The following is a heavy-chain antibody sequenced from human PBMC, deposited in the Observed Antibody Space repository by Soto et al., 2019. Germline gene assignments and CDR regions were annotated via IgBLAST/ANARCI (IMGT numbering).Heavy chain of an antibody. J-gene: IGHJ5*02. CDR2: IYYSGST. Sequence: QVQLQESGPGLVKPSETLSLTCTVSGGSISSYYWSWIRQPPGKGLEWIGYIYYSGSTNYNPSLKSRVTISVDTSKNQFSLKLSSVTAADTAVYYCARAHDYGANWFDPWGQGTLVTVSS. CDR3: ARAHDYGANWFDP. CDR1: GGSISSYY. V-gene: IGHV4-59*01. D-gene: IGHD4-17*01.